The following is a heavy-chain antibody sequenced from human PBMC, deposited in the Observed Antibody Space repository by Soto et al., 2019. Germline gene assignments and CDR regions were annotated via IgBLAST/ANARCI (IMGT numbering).Heavy chain of an antibody. CDR2: ISPYNGDT. V-gene: IGHV1-18*01. CDR3: LRDASSGYRGWWDP. D-gene: IGHD5-18*01. J-gene: IGHJ5*02. CDR1: GYTFTSYG. Sequence: QVQLVQSGTEVKKPGASVMVSCKTSGYTFTSYGISWVRQAPGQGLEWMGLISPYNGDTIYARKFQGRVIVTADTATTTVYRDLRSLRSDDTAVYYGLRDASSGYRGWWDPGGQGTLVTVSP.